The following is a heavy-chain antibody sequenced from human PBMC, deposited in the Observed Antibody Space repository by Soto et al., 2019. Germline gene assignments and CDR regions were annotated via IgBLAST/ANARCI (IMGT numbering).Heavy chain of an antibody. J-gene: IGHJ5*02. CDR1: GGSISSGGYY. V-gene: IGHV4-31*03. CDR3: ARGAVPGWFDP. CDR2: IYHSGST. Sequence: QVQLQESGPGLVKPSQTLSLTCTVSGGSISSGGYYWSGIRQHPGKGLEWIGYIYHSGSTYYNPSLKSRVTISVDTSKKQFSLKLSAVTAADTAVYYCARGAVPGWFDPGGQGTVVTVSS.